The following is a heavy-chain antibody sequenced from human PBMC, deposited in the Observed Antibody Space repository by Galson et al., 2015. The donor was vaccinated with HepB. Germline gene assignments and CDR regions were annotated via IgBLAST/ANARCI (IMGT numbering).Heavy chain of an antibody. V-gene: IGHV1-8*01. Sequence: SVKVSCKASGYTFTSYDINWVRQATGQGLEWMGWMDPNSGNTGYAQKFQGRVTMARNTLINTAYMELSSLRSEDTAVYYCARGSRYYYDSSGYYSDFDYWGQGTLVTVSS. CDR2: MDPNSGNT. J-gene: IGHJ4*02. CDR3: ARGSRYYYDSSGYYSDFDY. CDR1: GYTFTSYD. D-gene: IGHD3-22*01.